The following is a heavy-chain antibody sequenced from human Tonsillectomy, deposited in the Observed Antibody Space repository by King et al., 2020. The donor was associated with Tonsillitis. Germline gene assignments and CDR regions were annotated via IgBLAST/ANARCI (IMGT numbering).Heavy chain of an antibody. CDR2: INHNGST. J-gene: IGHJ4*02. CDR3: ARGRKWLSIDS. V-gene: IGHV4-34*01. D-gene: IGHD3-22*01. CDR1: GGSFSGYY. Sequence: VQLQQWGAGLLKPSETLSLTCAVYGGSFSGYYWSWIRQPPGKGLEWIGEINHNGSTNYNPSLKSRVTISVDTSKNQFSLKLSSVTAADTAVFYCARGRKWLSIDSWGQGTLVTVSS.